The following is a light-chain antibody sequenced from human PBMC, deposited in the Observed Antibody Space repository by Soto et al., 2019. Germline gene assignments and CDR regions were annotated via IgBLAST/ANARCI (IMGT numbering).Light chain of an antibody. V-gene: IGLV1-51*01. Sequence: QSVLTQPPSVSGTPGQGVTISCSGSSSNIATNFVTWYQQLPGTAPKLLIYDNNKRPSGIPDRFSGSQSGTSATLGITGLQTGDEAVYYCGSWDSSLTYVFGTGTKLTVL. CDR2: DNN. CDR1: SSNIATNF. CDR3: GSWDSSLTYV. J-gene: IGLJ1*01.